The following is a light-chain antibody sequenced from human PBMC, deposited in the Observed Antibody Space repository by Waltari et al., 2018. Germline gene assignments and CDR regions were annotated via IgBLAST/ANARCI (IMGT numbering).Light chain of an antibody. J-gene: IGLJ2*01. CDR2: DAT. Sequence: SALTQPDSVSGLPGLSITISCSGSTSYSGRFNYFSWYQQHPGEAPKVIIYDATNRPSGVSTRFSGSKSGSSASLAISGLPPEDEADYCCCSFTSSTTGIFGGGTKLTVL. CDR1: TSYSGRFNY. CDR3: CSFTSSTTGI. V-gene: IGLV2-14*03.